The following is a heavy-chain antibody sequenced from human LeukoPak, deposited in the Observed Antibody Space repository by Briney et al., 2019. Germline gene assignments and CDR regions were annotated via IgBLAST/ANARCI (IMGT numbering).Heavy chain of an antibody. CDR3: ARDPGYESWSPFWGGMDV. J-gene: IGHJ6*04. CDR1: GFTFSSSW. D-gene: IGHD3-16*01. CDR2: ITRDGSST. Sequence: GGSLRLSCAASGFTFSSSWMHWVRQAPGRGLVWVSRITRDGSSTTYADSVKGRFTTSRDNAKNTLYLQMDSLRDVDTAVYYCARDPGYESWSPFWGGMDVWGNGTTVIVSS. V-gene: IGHV3-74*01.